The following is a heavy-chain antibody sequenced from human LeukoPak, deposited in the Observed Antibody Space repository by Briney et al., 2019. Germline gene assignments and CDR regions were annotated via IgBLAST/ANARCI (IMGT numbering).Heavy chain of an antibody. J-gene: IGHJ4*02. CDR2: INHSGST. V-gene: IGHV4-34*01. CDR1: GGSFSGYY. D-gene: IGHD6-19*01. Sequence: SETLSLTCAVYGGSFSGYYWSWIRQPPGKGLEWIGEINHSGSTNYNPSLKSRVTISVDTSKNQFSLKLSSVTAADTAVYYCARGRRRIRKIAVAGQEFDYWGQGTLVTVSS. CDR3: ARGRRRIRKIAVAGQEFDY.